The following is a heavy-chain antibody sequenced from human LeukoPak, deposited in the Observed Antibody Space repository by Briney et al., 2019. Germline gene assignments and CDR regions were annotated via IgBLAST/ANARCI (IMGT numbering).Heavy chain of an antibody. CDR1: GFTFSSYS. CDR2: ISGSSSTI. CDR3: ARDRERYFDWLVDY. Sequence: PGGSLRLSCAASGFTFSSYSMNWVRQAPGKGLEWISYISGSSSTIYYADSVKGRFTISRDNSKNTLYLQMGSLRAEDMAVYYCARDRERYFDWLVDYWGQGTLVTVSS. D-gene: IGHD3-9*01. J-gene: IGHJ4*02. V-gene: IGHV3-48*01.